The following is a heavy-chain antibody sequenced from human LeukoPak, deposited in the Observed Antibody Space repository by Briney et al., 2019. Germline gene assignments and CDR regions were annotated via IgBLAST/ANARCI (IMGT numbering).Heavy chain of an antibody. V-gene: IGHV4-39*01. CDR1: GGSVSSSSYY. CDR3: ARLPLWFGVGDY. Sequence: SETLSLTCTVSGGSVSSSSYYWDWIRQPPGKGLEWIGSIYYSGSAYYNPSLKSRLTISIDTSNNQFSLKLSSVTAADTAVYYCARLPLWFGVGDYWGQGTLVTVSS. CDR2: IYYSGSA. D-gene: IGHD3-10*01. J-gene: IGHJ4*02.